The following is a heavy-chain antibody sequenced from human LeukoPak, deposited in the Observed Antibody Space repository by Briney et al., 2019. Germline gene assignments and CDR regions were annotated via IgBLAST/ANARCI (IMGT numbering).Heavy chain of an antibody. CDR1: GFTFSSSW. D-gene: IGHD3-22*01. V-gene: IGHV3-7*01. Sequence: PGGSLRLSCVVSGFTFSSSWMSWVRQAPEKGLEWVANIKEDGSEKYYVDSVKGRFTISRDNAKNSLYLQMNSLRAEDTAVYYCARVDYYYDSSGYPTAPYYYYGMDVWGQGTTVTVSS. CDR3: ARVDYYYDSSGYPTAPYYYYGMDV. CDR2: IKEDGSEK. J-gene: IGHJ6*02.